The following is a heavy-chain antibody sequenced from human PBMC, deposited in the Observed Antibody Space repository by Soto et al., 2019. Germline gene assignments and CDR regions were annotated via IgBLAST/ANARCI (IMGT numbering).Heavy chain of an antibody. V-gene: IGHV1-8*01. D-gene: IGHD2-15*01. CDR2: MNPSSVDS. CDR3: VRQPGGVATPGDDY. CDR1: GYPFTAFD. Sequence: QVQLVQSGAEVKKPGASVKVSCEASGYPFTAFDSNWVRQAAGQGLEWMGWMNPSSVDSAFAQRCQDRITMNRTTSISTVYMELRRLTSADTDDYYCVRQPGGVATPGDDYWGQGTLVTVSS. J-gene: IGHJ4*02.